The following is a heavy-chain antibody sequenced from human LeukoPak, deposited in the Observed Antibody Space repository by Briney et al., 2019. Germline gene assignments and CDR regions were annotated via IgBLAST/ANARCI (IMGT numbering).Heavy chain of an antibody. CDR2: INHSGST. D-gene: IGHD3-9*01. J-gene: IGHJ5*02. V-gene: IGHV4-34*01. CDR3: AATLYDILTGYPKWFDP. CDR1: GGSFSGYY. Sequence: SETLSLTCAVYGGSFSGYYWSWIRQPPGKGLEWIGEINHSGSTNYKPSPKSRVTISVDTSKNQFSLKLSSVTAAYTAVYYCAATLYDILTGYPKWFDPWGQGTLVTVSS.